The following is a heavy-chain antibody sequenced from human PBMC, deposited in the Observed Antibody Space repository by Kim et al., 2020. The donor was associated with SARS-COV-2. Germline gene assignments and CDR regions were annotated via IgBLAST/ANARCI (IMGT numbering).Heavy chain of an antibody. Sequence: YAASVKGRFTISRDNSKNTLYLQMNRLRAEDTAVYYCARDLAISADMDVWGQGTTVTVSS. D-gene: IGHD3-3*01. J-gene: IGHJ6*02. V-gene: IGHV3-33*01. CDR3: ARDLAISADMDV.